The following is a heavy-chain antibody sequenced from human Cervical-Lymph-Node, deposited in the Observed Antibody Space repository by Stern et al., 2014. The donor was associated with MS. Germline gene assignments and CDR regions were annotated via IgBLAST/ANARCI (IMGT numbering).Heavy chain of an antibody. D-gene: IGHD3-10*01. V-gene: IGHV4-59*01. CDR3: ARLKGILLDYFDS. Sequence: VQLEESGPGLVKPSETLSLTCTVSNGSISRNYWSWIRQPPGKRLEWIGYISHTGRTKYNPSLESRITISVDTSKAQFSLRLNSVTAADTAVYYCARLKGILLDYFDSWGQGTLVAVS. CDR1: NGSISRNY. J-gene: IGHJ4*02. CDR2: ISHTGRT.